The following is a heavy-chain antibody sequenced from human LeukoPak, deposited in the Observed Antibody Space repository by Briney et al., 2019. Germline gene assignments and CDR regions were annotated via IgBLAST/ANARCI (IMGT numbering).Heavy chain of an antibody. CDR1: GFTFSSYA. CDR2: ISGSGGIT. D-gene: IGHD6-19*01. J-gene: IGHJ4*02. V-gene: IGHV3-23*01. CDR3: AKDPSSSGWYYFDY. Sequence: PGGSLRLSCAASGFTFSSYAMSWVRQAPGKGLEWVSVISGSGGITYYADSMKGRFTISRDNSKNTLYLQMNSLRAEDTAVYYCAKDPSSSGWYYFDYWGQGTLVTVSS.